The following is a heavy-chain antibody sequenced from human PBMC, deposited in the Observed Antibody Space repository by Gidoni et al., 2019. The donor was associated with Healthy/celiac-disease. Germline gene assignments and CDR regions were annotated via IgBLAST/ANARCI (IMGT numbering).Heavy chain of an antibody. D-gene: IGHD3-3*01. J-gene: IGHJ4*02. CDR1: GFPFSSYS. CDR3: ARDLLYYFDY. CDR2: ISSSSSYI. V-gene: IGHV3-21*01. Sequence: VQLLDSVGGLVKPGCSLGLSCADSGFPFSSYSMNWVLQAPGKGLDWVSSISSSSSYIYYADSVKGRFTISRDNAKNSLYLQMNSLRAEDTAVYYCARDLLYYFDYWGQGTLVTVSS.